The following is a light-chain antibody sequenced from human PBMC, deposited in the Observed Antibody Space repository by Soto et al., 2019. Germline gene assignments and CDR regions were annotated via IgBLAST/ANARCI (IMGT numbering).Light chain of an antibody. Sequence: DIEMTQSPASLSASVGDRVTISCRTSQTINNNLNWYQQRPGKAPKLLIYSSSSWMSGVPPRFSGSGSGTDFTLTISSLQPEDFAIYFCQQTYITPITFGQGTRLDIK. CDR3: QQTYITPIT. V-gene: IGKV1-39*01. CDR1: QTINNN. J-gene: IGKJ5*01. CDR2: SSS.